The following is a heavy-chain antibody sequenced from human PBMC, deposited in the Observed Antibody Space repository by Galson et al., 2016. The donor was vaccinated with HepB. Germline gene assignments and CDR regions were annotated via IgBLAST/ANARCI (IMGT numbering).Heavy chain of an antibody. Sequence: SLRLSCAASGFTFSSYAMSWVRQAPGKGLEWVSNIGGGGAFINYADSVKGRFTIPRDNSKNTLYLHMNSLRAEDTAVYYCAKGLPDGTDAWGQGTTVTVSS. V-gene: IGHV3-23*01. CDR1: GFTFSSYA. J-gene: IGHJ6*02. D-gene: IGHD2-2*01. CDR3: AKGLPDGTDA. CDR2: IGGGGAFI.